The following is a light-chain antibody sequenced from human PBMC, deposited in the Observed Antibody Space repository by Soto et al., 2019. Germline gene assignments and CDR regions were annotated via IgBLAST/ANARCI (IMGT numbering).Light chain of an antibody. CDR1: QSVSSN. CDR3: QQYNNWPPWT. CDR2: GAS. Sequence: EIVMTQSPATRSVSPGERATLSCRASQSVSSNLAWYQQKPGQAPRLLIYGASTRATGIPARFSGSGSGTEFTLTISSLQSEDIAVYYCQQYNNWPPWTFGQGTKVEIK. J-gene: IGKJ1*01. V-gene: IGKV3-15*01.